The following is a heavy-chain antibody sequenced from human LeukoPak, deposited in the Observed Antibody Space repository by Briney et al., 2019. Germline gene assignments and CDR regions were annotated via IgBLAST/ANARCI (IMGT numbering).Heavy chain of an antibody. CDR1: GFTFSNYA. D-gene: IGHD5-18*01. Sequence: GGSLRLSCAASGFTFSNYAMSWARQAPGKGLEWVSAISGSGGSTYYADSVKGRFTISRDNSKNTLYLKMNSLRAEDTAVYYCTKGTIWLPFDYWGQGTLVTVSS. V-gene: IGHV3-23*01. CDR2: ISGSGGST. J-gene: IGHJ4*02. CDR3: TKGTIWLPFDY.